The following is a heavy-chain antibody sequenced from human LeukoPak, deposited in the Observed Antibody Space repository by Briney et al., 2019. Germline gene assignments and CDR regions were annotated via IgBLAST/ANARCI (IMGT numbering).Heavy chain of an antibody. Sequence: KPSETLSLTCTVSGGSFSSYFWSWIRQPPGKGLEWIGYIYYSGSTNYNPSLKSRVTISVDTSKNQFSLKLSSVTAADTAVYYCASGYCGGACQLGGVDMWGQGTMVTVSS. CDR2: IYYSGST. CDR1: GGSFSSYF. V-gene: IGHV4-59*01. J-gene: IGHJ3*02. CDR3: ASGYCGGACQLGGVDM. D-gene: IGHD2-21*02.